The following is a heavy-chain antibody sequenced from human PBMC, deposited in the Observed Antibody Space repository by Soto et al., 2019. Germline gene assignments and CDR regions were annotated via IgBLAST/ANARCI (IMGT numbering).Heavy chain of an antibody. CDR1: GFTFSSYG. CDR2: VWYDGTNT. Sequence: PGGSLRLSCAASGFTFSSYGMHWVRQAPGKGLEWVAVVWYDGTNTYYADSVKGRFTISRDNSKNTLYLQMNSLRAEDTAVYYCARATYFYDSSGYSGYGLDVWGQGTTVTVSS. J-gene: IGHJ6*02. D-gene: IGHD3-22*01. CDR3: ARATYFYDSSGYSGYGLDV. V-gene: IGHV3-33*01.